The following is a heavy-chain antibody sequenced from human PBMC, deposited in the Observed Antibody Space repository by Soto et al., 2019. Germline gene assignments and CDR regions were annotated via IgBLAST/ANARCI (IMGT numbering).Heavy chain of an antibody. Sequence: QLQLQGSGPGLVKPSETLSLTCTVSGGSISGSSYYWGWIRQAPGKGLEWIGNVYHSGHTYYNPSLKRRVTMSVDTSKNQFSLRLTSVTAADTGVYYCARQLRQLLPPPSGYWGPGILVTVSS. J-gene: IGHJ4*02. CDR2: VYHSGHT. CDR1: GGSISGSSYY. V-gene: IGHV4-39*01. CDR3: ARQLRQLLPPPSGY. D-gene: IGHD1-1*01.